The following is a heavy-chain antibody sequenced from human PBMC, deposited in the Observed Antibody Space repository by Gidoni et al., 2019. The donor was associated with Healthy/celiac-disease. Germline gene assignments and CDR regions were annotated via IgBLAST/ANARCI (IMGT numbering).Heavy chain of an antibody. Sequence: EVKLVGSGGGLVQPGGSLRLSCAAPGLTLSDHYMDWVRKAPGKGLEWVGRTRNKANSYTTEYAAAVKGRFTISRDDSKNSLYLQMNSLKTEDSAVYYCAREGGSSGYYYQFDYWGQGTLVTVSS. V-gene: IGHV3-72*01. CDR3: AREGGSSGYYYQFDY. J-gene: IGHJ4*02. D-gene: IGHD3-22*01. CDR2: TRNKANSYTT. CDR1: GLTLSDHY.